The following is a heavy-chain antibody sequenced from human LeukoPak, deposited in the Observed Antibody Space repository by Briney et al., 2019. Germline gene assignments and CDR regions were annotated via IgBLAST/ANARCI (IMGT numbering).Heavy chain of an antibody. CDR2: ISGSGDST. CDR3: AKPLVSDYYDSSGYWGY. Sequence: PGGSLRFSCAASGFTFSSYAMSWVRQAPGKGLEWVSAISGSGDSTYYSDSVKGRFTTSRDNSKNTLYVQMNSLRAEDTAVYYCAKPLVSDYYDSSGYWGYWGQGTLVTVSS. V-gene: IGHV3-23*01. D-gene: IGHD3-22*01. J-gene: IGHJ4*02. CDR1: GFTFSSYA.